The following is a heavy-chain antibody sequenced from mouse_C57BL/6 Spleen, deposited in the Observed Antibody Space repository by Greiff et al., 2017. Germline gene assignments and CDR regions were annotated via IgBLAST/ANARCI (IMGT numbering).Heavy chain of an antibody. CDR2: LSSGSSTI. Sequence: EVKLMESGGGLVKPGGSLKLSCAASGFTFSDYGMHWVRQAPEKGLEWVAYLSSGSSTIYYADTVKGRFPISRANAKNTLFLQMTSQRSEDTAMYYCARGDYADYWGQGTTLTVSS. J-gene: IGHJ2*01. CDR1: GFTFSDYG. CDR3: ARGDYADY. V-gene: IGHV5-17*01. D-gene: IGHD2-4*01.